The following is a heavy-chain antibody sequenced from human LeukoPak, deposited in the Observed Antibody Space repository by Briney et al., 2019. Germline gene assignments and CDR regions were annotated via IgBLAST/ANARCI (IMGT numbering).Heavy chain of an antibody. CDR3: AKDCGGDCQVYK. CDR2: LYYDGSNQ. V-gene: IGHV3-30*19. D-gene: IGHD2-21*02. Sequence: GRSLRLSYAASGFTLSSYGMHWVRQAPGKGLEWVASLYYDGSNQNYADSVKGRFTISRDNSKSTLYLQMNNLRTDDTAVYYCAKDCGGDCQVYKWGQGSLVTVSS. CDR1: GFTLSSYG. J-gene: IGHJ4*02.